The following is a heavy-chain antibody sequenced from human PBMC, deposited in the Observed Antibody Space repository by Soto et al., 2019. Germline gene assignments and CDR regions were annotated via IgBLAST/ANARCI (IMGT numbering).Heavy chain of an antibody. D-gene: IGHD2-15*01. J-gene: IGHJ3*02. Sequence: PGGSLRLSCEGSGFTVSSHSRTWIRQAPGKGPEWVSTVTADGGTYYADSVKGRFAMSRDTSENTLYLQMNSLGAEGTAAYYCAPHVSCSGGSCQYDAFAIRGQGTMVTVSS. V-gene: IGHV3-23*01. CDR1: GFTVSSHS. CDR2: VTADGGT. CDR3: APHVSCSGGSCQYDAFAI.